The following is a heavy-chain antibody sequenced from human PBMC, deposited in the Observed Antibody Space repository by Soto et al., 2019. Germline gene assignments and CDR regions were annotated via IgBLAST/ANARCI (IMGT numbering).Heavy chain of an antibody. CDR1: GGSISSYY. CDR2: IYYSGST. V-gene: IGHV4-59*01. Sequence: PSETLSLTCTVSGGSISSYYWSWIRQPPGKGLEWIGYIYYSGSTNYNPSLKSRVTISVDTSKNQFSLKLSSVTAADTAVYYCAREGIYYDSSGYDHAPDYWGQGTLVTSPQ. CDR3: AREGIYYDSSGYDHAPDY. J-gene: IGHJ4*02. D-gene: IGHD3-22*01.